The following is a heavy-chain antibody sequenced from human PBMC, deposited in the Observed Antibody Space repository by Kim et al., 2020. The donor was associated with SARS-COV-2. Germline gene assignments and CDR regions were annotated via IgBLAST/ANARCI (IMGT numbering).Heavy chain of an antibody. CDR3: ARDEGGSLQPGGYSY. J-gene: IGHJ4*02. Sequence: SETLSLTCTVSGGSISSYYWSWIRQPPGKGLEWIGYIYYSGSTNYNPSLKSRVTISVDTSKNQFSLKLSSVTAADTAVYYCARDEGGSLQPGGYSYWGQGTLVTVSS. CDR1: GGSISSYY. CDR2: IYYSGST. D-gene: IGHD6-13*01. V-gene: IGHV4-59*01.